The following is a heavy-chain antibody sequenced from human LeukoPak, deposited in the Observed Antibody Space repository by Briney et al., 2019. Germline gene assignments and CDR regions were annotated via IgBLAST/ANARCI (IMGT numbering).Heavy chain of an antibody. D-gene: IGHD5-18*01. J-gene: IGHJ4*02. CDR1: GFTFSNAW. V-gene: IGHV3-15*01. CDR3: TRVEERGRIQLWSTIFDY. Sequence: GGSLRLSCAASGFTFSNAWMSWVRQAPGKGLEWVGRIKSKTDGGTTDYAAPVKGRFTISRDDSKSIAYLQMNSLKTEDTAVYYCTRVEERGRIQLWSTIFDYWGQGTLVTVSS. CDR2: IKSKTDGGTT.